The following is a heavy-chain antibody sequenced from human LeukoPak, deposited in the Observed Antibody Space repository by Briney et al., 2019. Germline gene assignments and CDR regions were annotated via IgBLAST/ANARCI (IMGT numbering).Heavy chain of an antibody. CDR3: ARGHQMDVLLWFGELWGFDY. CDR1: GYTFTSYG. J-gene: IGHJ4*02. D-gene: IGHD3-10*01. Sequence: ASVKVSCKASGYTFTSYGISWVRQAPGQGLEWMGWISAYNGNTNYAQKLQGRVTMTTDTSTSTAYMELRSLRSDDTAVYYCARGHQMDVLLWFGELWGFDYWGQGTLVTVSS. CDR2: ISAYNGNT. V-gene: IGHV1-18*01.